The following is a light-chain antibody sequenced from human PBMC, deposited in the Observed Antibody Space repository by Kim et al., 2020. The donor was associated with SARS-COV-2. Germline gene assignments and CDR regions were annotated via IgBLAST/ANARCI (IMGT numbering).Light chain of an antibody. CDR1: QSISSW. Sequence: SASVGDRVNITCPASQSISSWLAWYQQKPGKAPKVLIYKASTLQTGVPSRFSGSGSGTEFTLTISCLQPDDFATYYCQQYDTYSYTFGQGTKLEI. CDR2: KAS. CDR3: QQYDTYSYT. J-gene: IGKJ2*01. V-gene: IGKV1-5*03.